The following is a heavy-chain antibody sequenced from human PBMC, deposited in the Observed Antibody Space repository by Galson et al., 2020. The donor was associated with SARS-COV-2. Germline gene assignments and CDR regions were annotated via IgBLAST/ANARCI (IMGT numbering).Heavy chain of an antibody. CDR2: IHHSGST. V-gene: IGHV4-4*02. CDR1: GGSISSSNW. Sequence: SETLSLTCAVSGGSISSSNWWGWVRQPPGKGLEWIGEIHHSGSTSYNTSLKSRVTISIEKSKNQFSLKLSAVTAAAMAMYYCASVTTGGVGATVEWVDTWGQGSLVSVSS. CDR3: ASVTTGGVGATVEWVDT. D-gene: IGHD5-12*01. J-gene: IGHJ5*02.